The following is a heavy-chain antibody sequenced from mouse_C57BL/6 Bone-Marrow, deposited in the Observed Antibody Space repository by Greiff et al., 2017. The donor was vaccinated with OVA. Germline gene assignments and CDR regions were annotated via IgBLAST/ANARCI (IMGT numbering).Heavy chain of an antibody. V-gene: IGHV1-50*01. CDR1: GYTFTSYW. CDR3: ARAEYYGSGPRCAY. J-gene: IGHJ3*01. D-gene: IGHD1-1*01. Sequence: VQLQQPGAELVKPGASVKLSCKASGYTFTSYWMQWVKQRPGQGLEWIGEIDPSDSYTNYNQKFKGKATLTVDTSSSTAYMQLSSLTSEDSAVYYCARAEYYGSGPRCAYWGQGTLVTVSA. CDR2: IDPSDSYT.